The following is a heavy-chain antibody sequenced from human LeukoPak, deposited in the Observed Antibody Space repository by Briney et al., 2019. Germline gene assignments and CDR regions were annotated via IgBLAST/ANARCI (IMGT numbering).Heavy chain of an antibody. Sequence: ASVKVSCKASGYTFTSYGISWVRQAPGQGLEWMGWISAYNGNTNYAQKLQGRVTMTTDTSTSTAYMELRSLRSDDTAVYYCARAAYYDFWSGQDTYFSYYGMDVWGQGTTVTVS. CDR3: ARAAYYDFWSGQDTYFSYYGMDV. CDR2: ISAYNGNT. CDR1: GYTFTSYG. J-gene: IGHJ6*02. D-gene: IGHD3-3*01. V-gene: IGHV1-18*01.